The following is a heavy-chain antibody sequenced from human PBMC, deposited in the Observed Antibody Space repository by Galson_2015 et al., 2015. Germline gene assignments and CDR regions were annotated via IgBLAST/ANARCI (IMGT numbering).Heavy chain of an antibody. J-gene: IGHJ3*02. CDR3: ARGGPYFYDSSDSPFDI. CDR2: IVPVSKRV. D-gene: IGHD3-22*01. Sequence: SVKVSCKASGGTFSNFAITWVRQAPGQGLEWMGGIVPVSKRVDYAQEFQGRVTITADESTTTAYMDLSSLISEDTAVYYCARGGPYFYDSSDSPFDIWGQGTTVTVSS. CDR1: GGTFSNFA. V-gene: IGHV1-69*13.